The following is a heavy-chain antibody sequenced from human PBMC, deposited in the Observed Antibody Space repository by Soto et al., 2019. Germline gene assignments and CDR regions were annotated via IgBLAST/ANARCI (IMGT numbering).Heavy chain of an antibody. V-gene: IGHV3-23*01. Sequence: PGGSLRLSCAASAFSLSNYAMSWVRQAPGKGLECVSSISATGSNTYYADSVKGRFTISRDNSKNSLYLQMNSLRAEDTAVYYCAKDSHSVYSGSYFDYWGQGTLVTVSS. CDR2: ISATGSNT. CDR3: AKDSHSVYSGSYFDY. D-gene: IGHD1-26*01. J-gene: IGHJ4*02. CDR1: AFSLSNYA.